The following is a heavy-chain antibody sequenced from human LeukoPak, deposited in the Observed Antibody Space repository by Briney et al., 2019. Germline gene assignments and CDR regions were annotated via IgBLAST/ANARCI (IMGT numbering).Heavy chain of an antibody. Sequence: GGSLRLSCAASGFTFSNYAMHWVRQAPGKGLEWVASIRCDGTIKYYADSVKGRFTISRDNSKSTLYLHMDSLRPEDTAHYYCAKDPLTCGDYGWYFDLWGRGTLVTVSS. CDR3: AKDPLTCGDYGWYFDL. J-gene: IGHJ2*01. D-gene: IGHD4-17*01. CDR2: IRCDGTIK. CDR1: GFTFSNYA. V-gene: IGHV3-30*02.